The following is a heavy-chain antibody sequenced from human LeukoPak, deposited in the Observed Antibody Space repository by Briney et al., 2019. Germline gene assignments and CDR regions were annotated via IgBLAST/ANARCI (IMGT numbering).Heavy chain of an antibody. CDR3: ARLSSGWTPFEY. CDR2: ISSSSSNI. J-gene: IGHJ4*02. Sequence: GGSLRLSCAASGFIFSHYTMDWVRQAPGKGLEWVSSISSSSSNIYYADSVKGRFNISRDNAKNSVYLQLNSLRAGDTAVYFCARLSSGWTPFEYWGQGALVTVSS. CDR1: GFIFSHYT. V-gene: IGHV3-21*01. D-gene: IGHD6-19*01.